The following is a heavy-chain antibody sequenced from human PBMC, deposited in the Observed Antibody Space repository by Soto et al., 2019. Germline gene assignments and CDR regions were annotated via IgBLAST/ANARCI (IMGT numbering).Heavy chain of an antibody. J-gene: IGHJ4*02. CDR1: GFTFSAYS. Sequence: EVQLVESGGGLVKPGESLRLSCVASGFTFSAYSMTWVRQAPGKGLEWVSSIGSSTSYIYYADSVAGRFTISRDNAKNSLSLQMHSLRAEDTAVYYCARVISVVSWTNDYWGQGTLVTVSS. CDR2: IGSSTSYI. V-gene: IGHV3-21*02. CDR3: ARVISVVSWTNDY. D-gene: IGHD3-10*01.